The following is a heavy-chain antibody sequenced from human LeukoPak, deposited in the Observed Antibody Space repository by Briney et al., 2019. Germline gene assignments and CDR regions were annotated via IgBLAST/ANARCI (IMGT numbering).Heavy chain of an antibody. D-gene: IGHD6-19*01. J-gene: IGHJ6*02. CDR3: AKDLEGGWYQGYYYYGMDV. Sequence: PGRSLRLSCAASGFTFSSYGMHWVRQAPGKGLEWVAVISYDGSNKYYADSVKGRFTISRDNSKNTLYLQMNSLRAEGTAVYYCAKDLEGGWYQGYYYYGMDVWGQGTTVTVSS. V-gene: IGHV3-30*18. CDR1: GFTFSSYG. CDR2: ISYDGSNK.